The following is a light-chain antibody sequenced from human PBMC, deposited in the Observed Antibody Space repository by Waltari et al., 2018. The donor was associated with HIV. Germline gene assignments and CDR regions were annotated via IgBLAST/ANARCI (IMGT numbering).Light chain of an antibody. J-gene: IGLJ3*02. CDR3: ATWDDALSGPV. CDR1: RSNIASNT. CDR2: SNN. V-gene: IGLV1-44*01. Sequence: QSVLTQPPSASGTPGQRVIISCSGNRSNIASNTVTWYQQFSGAAPTLLIYSNNQRPSAVPDRFSGSKSGSAASLAIGGLKSEDEADYHCATWDDALSGPVFGAGTKLTV.